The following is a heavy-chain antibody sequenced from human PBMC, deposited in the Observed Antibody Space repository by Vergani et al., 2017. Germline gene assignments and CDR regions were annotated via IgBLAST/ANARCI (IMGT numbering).Heavy chain of an antibody. CDR2: ISYDGSNK. CDR1: GFTFSSYA. V-gene: IGHV3-30*18. CDR3: AKEIFGVVPLGAFDI. J-gene: IGHJ3*02. Sequence: VQLLESGGGLVQPGGSLRLSCAASGFTFSSYAMSGVRQAAGKGLEWVAVISYDGSNKYYADSVKGRFTITRDNSKNTLYLQMNSLRAEDTAVYYCAKEIFGVVPLGAFDIWGQGTMVTVSS. D-gene: IGHD3-3*01.